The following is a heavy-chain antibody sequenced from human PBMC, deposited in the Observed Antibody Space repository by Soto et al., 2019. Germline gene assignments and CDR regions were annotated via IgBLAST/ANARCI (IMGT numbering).Heavy chain of an antibody. J-gene: IGHJ6*02. CDR3: AHKGGRGAGMDV. Sequence: QITLKESGPTLVKPTQTLTLTCTFSGFSVSTSGVGVAWIRQSPGKALEWLALIYWDNDKRYSPFLQSRVTITKDTAKTPVVLTMTNMDPVDTATYYCAHKGGRGAGMDVWGQGTTVTVSS. CDR2: IYWDNDK. V-gene: IGHV2-5*02. CDR1: GFSVSTSGVG. D-gene: IGHD2-15*01.